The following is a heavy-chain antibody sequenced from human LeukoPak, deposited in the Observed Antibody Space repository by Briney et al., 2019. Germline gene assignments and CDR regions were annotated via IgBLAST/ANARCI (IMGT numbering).Heavy chain of an antibody. CDR2: IDISGGST. D-gene: IGHD1-1*01. CDR3: ANEVRPNDY. CDR1: GFTFSTFP. J-gene: IGHJ4*02. V-gene: IGHV3-23*01. Sequence: GGSLRLSCSASGFTFSTFPMHWVRQAPGKGLEWVASIDISGGSTYYEDSVQGRFTISRDNSKNTLYLEMNSLRVEDTALYYCANEVRPNDYWGQGTLVTVSS.